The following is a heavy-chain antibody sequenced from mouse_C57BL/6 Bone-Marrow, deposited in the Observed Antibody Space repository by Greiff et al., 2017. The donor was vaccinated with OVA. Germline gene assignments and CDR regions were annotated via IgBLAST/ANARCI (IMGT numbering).Heavy chain of an antibody. CDR3: ARSSTVDDCFDY. V-gene: IGHV1-78*01. Sequence: VQLQQSDAELVKPGASVKISCKVSGYTFTDHTIHWMKQRPEQGLEWIGYIYPRDGSTKYNEKFKGKATLTADTSSSTAYMQHNSLTSEDSAVYFGARSSTVDDCFDYWGQGTTLTVAS. D-gene: IGHD1-1*01. CDR2: IYPRDGST. CDR1: GYTFTDHT. J-gene: IGHJ2*01.